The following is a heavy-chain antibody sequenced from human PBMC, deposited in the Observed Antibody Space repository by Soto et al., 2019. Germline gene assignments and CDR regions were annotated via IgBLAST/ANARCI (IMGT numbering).Heavy chain of an antibody. V-gene: IGHV4-34*01. CDR3: ARGYDIVDY. J-gene: IGHJ4*02. Sequence: PSETLSLTCAVYGGSFSGYYWSWIRQPPGKGLEWIGEINHSGGTNYNPSLKSRVTISVDTSKNQFSLKLSSVTAADTAVYYCARGYDIVDYWGQGTLVTVSS. CDR2: INHSGGT. CDR1: GGSFSGYY. D-gene: IGHD3-9*01.